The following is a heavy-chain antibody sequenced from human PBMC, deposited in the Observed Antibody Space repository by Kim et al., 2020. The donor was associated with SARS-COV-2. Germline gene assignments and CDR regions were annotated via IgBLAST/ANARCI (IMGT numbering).Heavy chain of an antibody. CDR3: GRGKNDY. V-gene: IGHV7-4-1*02. Sequence: ASVKVSCKASGYTFTNYAINWVRQAPGQWLEWVGWINTNTGNPTYAQNFTGRFVVSLDTSVSTAYLHITSLKAEDTAVYYCGRGKNDYWGQGTLVTVSS. CDR1: GYTFTNYA. CDR2: INTNTGNP. J-gene: IGHJ4*02.